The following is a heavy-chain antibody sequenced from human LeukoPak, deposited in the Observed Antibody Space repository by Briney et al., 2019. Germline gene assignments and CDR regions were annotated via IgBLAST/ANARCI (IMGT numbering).Heavy chain of an antibody. V-gene: IGHV1-2*06. J-gene: IGHJ4*02. CDR3: AREWSYGDYYDC. D-gene: IGHD4-17*01. Sequence: SVKVSCKASGGTFSSYAISWVRQAPGQGLEWMGRINPNSGGTNYAQKFQGRVTMTRDTSITTAYMELSRLRSDDTAVYYCAREWSYGDYYDCWGQGTLVTVSS. CDR2: INPNSGGT. CDR1: GGTFSSYA.